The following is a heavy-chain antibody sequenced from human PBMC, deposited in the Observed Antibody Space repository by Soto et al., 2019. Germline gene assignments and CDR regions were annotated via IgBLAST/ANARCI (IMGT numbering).Heavy chain of an antibody. CDR3: ASPDPPYTVMANYAFDI. Sequence: SETLSLTCTVSGGSISSSSYYWGWIRQPPGKGLEWIGSIYYSGSTYYNPSLKSRVTISVDTSKNQFSLKLSSVTAADTAVYYCASPDPPYTVMANYAFDIWGQGTMVTVSS. V-gene: IGHV4-39*01. D-gene: IGHD3-16*01. CDR1: GGSISSSSYY. CDR2: IYYSGST. J-gene: IGHJ3*02.